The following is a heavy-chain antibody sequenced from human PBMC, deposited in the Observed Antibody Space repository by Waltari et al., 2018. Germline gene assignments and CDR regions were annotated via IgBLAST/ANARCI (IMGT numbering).Heavy chain of an antibody. Sequence: EVQLVESGGGLVQPGGSLRRCCAASGFTFSSYWMSWVRQAPGRGLEWVANTKQDGSEKYYVDSAKGRFTSSRDNAKTALFLQMNSLRDEDTAVYCCARLSGDGPYYYYYYMDVWGKGTTVTVSS. D-gene: IGHD5-12*01. CDR3: ARLSGDGPYYYYYYMDV. J-gene: IGHJ6*03. V-gene: IGHV3-7*01. CDR1: GFTFSSYW. CDR2: TKQDGSEK.